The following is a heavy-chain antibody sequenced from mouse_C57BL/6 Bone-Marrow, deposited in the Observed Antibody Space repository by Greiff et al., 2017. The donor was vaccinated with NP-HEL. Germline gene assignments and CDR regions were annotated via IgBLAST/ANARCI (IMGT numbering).Heavy chain of an antibody. Sequence: EVKLVESGGGLVQPGGSLSLSCAASGFTFTDYYMSWVRQPPGKALEWLGFIRNKANGYTTEYSASVKGRFTISRDNSQSILYLQMNALRAEDSATYYCARYRGWGEPYYFDYWGQGTTLTVSS. CDR2: IRNKANGYTT. D-gene: IGHD1-2*01. CDR3: ARYRGWGEPYYFDY. V-gene: IGHV7-3*01. CDR1: GFTFTDYY. J-gene: IGHJ2*01.